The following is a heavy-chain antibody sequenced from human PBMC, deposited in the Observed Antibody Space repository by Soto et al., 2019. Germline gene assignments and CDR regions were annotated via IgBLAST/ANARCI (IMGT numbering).Heavy chain of an antibody. Sequence: PGGPLRVSGAASVFNRGYGMTWVRQPPGKGLEWVSSMNGAASITSYADSVKVRFTPSRDNSKNTLYLDMNSLRVEDTAVYYCARGGADHYQFGMDVWGQGTTVTVSS. D-gene: IGHD2-2*01. CDR1: VFNRGYG. CDR2: MNGAASIT. V-gene: IGHV3-23*01. J-gene: IGHJ6*02. CDR3: ARGGADHYQFGMDV.